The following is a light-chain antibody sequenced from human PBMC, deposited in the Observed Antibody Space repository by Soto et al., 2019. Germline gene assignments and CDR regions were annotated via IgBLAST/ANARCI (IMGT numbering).Light chain of an antibody. CDR1: QGISSY. V-gene: IGKV1-9*01. J-gene: IGKJ5*01. CDR2: AAS. CDR3: QQLNSYIT. Sequence: DIQLTQSPSFLSASVGDRVTITCRASQGISSYLAWYQQKPGKAPKLLIYAASTLQSGVPSRFSGSESGTEFTLTISSLQPEDFATYYCQQLNSYITFGQGTRLEIK.